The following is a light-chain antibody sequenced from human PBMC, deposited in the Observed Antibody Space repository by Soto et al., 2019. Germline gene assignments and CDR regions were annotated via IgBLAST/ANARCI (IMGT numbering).Light chain of an antibody. CDR3: QSYDSSLTLRV. CDR2: SNS. V-gene: IGLV1-40*01. Sequence: QSVLTQPPSVSGAPGQRVTISSTGRSSNIGAGYDVHWYRQLPGTAPKLFIYSNSNRPSGVPDRFSGSKSATSASLAITGLQADDEADHYFQSYDSSLTLRVFGTGTKLTVL. CDR1: SSNIGAGYD. J-gene: IGLJ1*01.